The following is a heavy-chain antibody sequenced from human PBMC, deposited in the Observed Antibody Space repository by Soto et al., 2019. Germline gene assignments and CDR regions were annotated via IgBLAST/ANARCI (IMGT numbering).Heavy chain of an antibody. CDR1: GYTFTSYD. D-gene: IGHD3-3*01. Sequence: QVQLVQSGAEVKKPGASVKVSCKASGYTFTSYDINWVRQATGQGLAWMGWMNANSGNTGYAQKVQGRVNMTRNTSIGTTYMKMSSMRSEDTAGYYCACLARNYDFLSGYSLDRWGQGTDVTVSS. J-gene: IGHJ3*01. V-gene: IGHV1-8*01. CDR3: ACLARNYDFLSGYSLDR. CDR2: MNANSGNT.